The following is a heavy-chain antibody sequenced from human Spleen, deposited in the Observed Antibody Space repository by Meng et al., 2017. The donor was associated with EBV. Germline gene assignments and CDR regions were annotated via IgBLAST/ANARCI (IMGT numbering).Heavy chain of an antibody. CDR2: FNRRSNAP. D-gene: IGHD3-10*01. CDR1: GSSCSSDA. CDR3: ASVSGRGFTPDY. J-gene: IGHJ4*02. V-gene: IGHV1-69*06. Sequence: QVQVVQPGAEVKTPGSSVKGACWTSGSSCSSDAVSWVQPAAGQRLELMGIFNRRSNAPHSAQKFQGRVTITADKSTCSHYMHLGGLTSDDAAVYDCASVSGRGFTPDYWGQGTLVTVSS.